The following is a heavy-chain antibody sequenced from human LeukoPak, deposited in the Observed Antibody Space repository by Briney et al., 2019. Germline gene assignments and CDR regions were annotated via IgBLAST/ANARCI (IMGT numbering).Heavy chain of an antibody. V-gene: IGHV3-23*01. CDR3: AKRGVVIRVILVGFHKEAYYFDF. J-gene: IGHJ4*02. CDR2: ISDSGGGT. D-gene: IGHD3-10*01. Sequence: GGSLRLSCAVSGITLSNYGMSWVRQAPGKGLEWVAGISDSGGGTKYADSVKGRFTISRDNPKNTLYLQMNSLRAEDTAVYFCAKRGVVIRVILVGFHKEAYYFDFWGQGALVTVSS. CDR1: GITLSNYG.